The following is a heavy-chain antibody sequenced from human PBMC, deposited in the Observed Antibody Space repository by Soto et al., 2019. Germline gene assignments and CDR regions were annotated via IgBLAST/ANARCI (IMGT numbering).Heavy chain of an antibody. CDR1: GYSFTSYW. V-gene: IGHV5-10-1*01. Sequence: GESLKISCKGSGYSFTSYWISWVRQMPGKGLEWMGRIDPSDSYTNYSPSFQGHVTISADKSISTAYLQWSSLKASDTAMYYCARLSSDILTGYYSYDYGMDVWGQGTTVTVSS. CDR2: IDPSDSYT. CDR3: ARLSSDILTGYYSYDYGMDV. J-gene: IGHJ6*02. D-gene: IGHD3-9*01.